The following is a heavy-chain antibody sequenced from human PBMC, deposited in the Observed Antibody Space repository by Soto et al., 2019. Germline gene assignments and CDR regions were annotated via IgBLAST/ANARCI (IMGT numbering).Heavy chain of an antibody. CDR1: GFTFDDYA. CDR2: ISWNSVTI. Sequence: PGGSLRLSCAASGFTFDDYAMHWVRQAPGKGLEWVSGISWNSVTIGYADSVKGRFTISRDNAKNSLYLQMNSLRAEDTALYYCARDWWPNYGDSRMNFDYSGQGTLVTVSS. CDR3: ARDWWPNYGDSRMNFDY. J-gene: IGHJ4*02. V-gene: IGHV3-9*01. D-gene: IGHD4-17*01.